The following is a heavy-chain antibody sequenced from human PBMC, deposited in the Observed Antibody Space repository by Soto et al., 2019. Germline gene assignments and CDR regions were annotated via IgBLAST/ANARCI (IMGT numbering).Heavy chain of an antibody. CDR3: ARDIVGDPLAAAGTFFRPLDY. CDR1: VGTFSSYT. V-gene: IGHV1-69*04. J-gene: IGHJ4*02. Sequence: SVKVSCKASVGTFSSYTISWVRQAPGQGLEWMGRIIPNLGIANYAQKFQGRVTITADKSTSTAYMELSSLRSEDTAVYYCARDIVGDPLAAAGTFFRPLDYWGQGTLVTVSS. CDR2: IIPNLGIA. D-gene: IGHD6-13*01.